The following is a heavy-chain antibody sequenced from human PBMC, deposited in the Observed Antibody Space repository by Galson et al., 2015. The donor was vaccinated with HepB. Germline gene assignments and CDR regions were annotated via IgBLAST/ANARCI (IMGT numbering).Heavy chain of an antibody. D-gene: IGHD2-2*02. CDR1: GFTFSSYG. CDR2: IKSKTDGGTT. CDR3: TTGGGCSSTSCYTDFDY. J-gene: IGHJ4*02. Sequence: SLRLSCAASGFTFSSYGMHWVRQAPGKGLEWVGRIKSKTDGGTTNYAAPVKGRFTISRDDSKNTLYLQMNSLKTEDTAVYYCTTGGGCSSTSCYTDFDYWGQGTLVTVSS. V-gene: IGHV3-15*06.